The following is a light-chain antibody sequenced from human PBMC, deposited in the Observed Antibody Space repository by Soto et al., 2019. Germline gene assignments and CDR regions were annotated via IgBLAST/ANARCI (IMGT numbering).Light chain of an antibody. Sequence: EIVLTQSPGTLSLSPGERATLCCRASQSVSSSYLAWYQQKPGQAPRLLIYGASSRATGIPDRFSGSGSGTDFTLTISRLEPEDFAVYYCQQYGSSPPRYTFGQGTKLEIK. V-gene: IGKV3-20*01. CDR2: GAS. CDR3: QQYGSSPPRYT. J-gene: IGKJ2*01. CDR1: QSVSSSY.